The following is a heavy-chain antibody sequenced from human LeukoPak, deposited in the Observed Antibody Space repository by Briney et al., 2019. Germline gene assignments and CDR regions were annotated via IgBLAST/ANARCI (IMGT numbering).Heavy chain of an antibody. CDR3: AKGIELWLTCFDY. CDR2: ISSTGTYI. D-gene: IGHD5-18*01. CDR1: GFTFSSSTFGSYT. Sequence: GESLRLSCATSGFTFSSSTFGSYTMNWVRQAPGRGLEWVSSISSTGTYIYYTDSVKGRFTISRDIANSLLYLQMNSLRADDTAVYYCAKGIELWLTCFDYWGQGTLVTASS. V-gene: IGHV3-21*01. J-gene: IGHJ4*02.